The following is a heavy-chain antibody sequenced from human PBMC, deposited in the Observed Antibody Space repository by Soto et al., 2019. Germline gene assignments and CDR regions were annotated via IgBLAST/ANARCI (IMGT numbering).Heavy chain of an antibody. CDR3: ARLRGIAVAGNYYYYYGMDV. CDR2: TYYRSKWYN. V-gene: IGHV6-1*01. Sequence: SQTLSLTCAISGDSVSSNSAAWNWIRQSPSRGLEWLGRTYYRSKWYNDYAVSVKSRITINPDTSKNQFSLQLNSVTPEDTAVYYCARLRGIAVAGNYYYYYGMDVWGQETTVTVSS. J-gene: IGHJ6*02. D-gene: IGHD6-19*01. CDR1: GDSVSSNSAA.